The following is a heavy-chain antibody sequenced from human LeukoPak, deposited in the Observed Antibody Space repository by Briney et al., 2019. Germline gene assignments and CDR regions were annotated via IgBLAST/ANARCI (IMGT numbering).Heavy chain of an antibody. V-gene: IGHV3-23*01. J-gene: IGHJ6*02. D-gene: IGHD4-17*01. CDR3: AKDSDGDYGYYYYGMDV. Sequence: GGSLRLSCTGSGFTFSNYVMSWVRQAPGKRLEWVSGISDSGDDTDYADSVKGRFTISRDNSKNTLYLQMNSLRAEDTAVYYCAKDSDGDYGYYYYGMDVWGQGTTVTVSS. CDR2: ISDSGDDT. CDR1: GFTFSNYV.